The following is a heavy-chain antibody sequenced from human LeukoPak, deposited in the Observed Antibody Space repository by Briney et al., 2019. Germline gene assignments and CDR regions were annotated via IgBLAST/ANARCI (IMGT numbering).Heavy chain of an antibody. J-gene: IGHJ5*02. Sequence: SETLSLTCTVSSASISSSPYYWAWIRQSPGKGLEWIATISYSGTTYYNPSLKSRVTISVDTSKNQFSLKLSSVTAADTAVYYCARVLAAAGSYWFDPWGQGTLVTVSS. D-gene: IGHD6-13*01. CDR1: SASISSSPYY. CDR2: ISYSGTT. CDR3: ARVLAAAGSYWFDP. V-gene: IGHV4-39*07.